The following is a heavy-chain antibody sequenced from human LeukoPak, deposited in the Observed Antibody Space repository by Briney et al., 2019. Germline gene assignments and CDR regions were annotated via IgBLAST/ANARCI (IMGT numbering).Heavy chain of an antibody. Sequence: PGGSLRLSCAASGFTFSSYAMSWVRQAPGKGLEWVSAISGSGGSTYYADSVKGRFTISRDNSKNTLDLQMNSLRGEDTAVYYCARDISDNVWGSYIDYWGQGTLVTVSS. V-gene: IGHV3-23*01. CDR3: ARDISDNVWGSYIDY. CDR2: ISGSGGST. J-gene: IGHJ4*02. D-gene: IGHD3-16*01. CDR1: GFTFSSYA.